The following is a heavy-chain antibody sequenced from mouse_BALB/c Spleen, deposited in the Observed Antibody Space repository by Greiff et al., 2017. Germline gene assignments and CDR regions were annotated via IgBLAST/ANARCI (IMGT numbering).Heavy chain of an antibody. CDR1: GFTFSSYT. V-gene: IGHV5-9*03. D-gene: IGHD2-1*01. CDR2: ISSGGGNT. CDR3: ARYGNYPYYYAMDY. Sequence: EVKVEESGGGLVKPGGSLKLSCAASGFTFSSYTMSWVRQTPEKRLEWVATISSGGGNTYYPDSVKGRFTISRDNAKNNLYLQMSSLRSEDTALYYCARYGNYPYYYAMDYWGQGTSVTVSS. J-gene: IGHJ4*01.